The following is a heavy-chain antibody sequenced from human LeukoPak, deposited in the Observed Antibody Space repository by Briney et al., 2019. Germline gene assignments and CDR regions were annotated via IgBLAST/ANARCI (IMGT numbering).Heavy chain of an antibody. J-gene: IGHJ4*02. Sequence: SETLSLTCTVSGGSISSSSYYWSWIRQPAGKGLEWIGRIYTSGSTNYNPSLKSRVTMSVDTSKNQFSLKLSSVTAADTAVYYCARAGCSSTSCHFDYWGQGTLVTVSS. V-gene: IGHV4-61*02. CDR1: GGSISSSSYY. D-gene: IGHD2-2*01. CDR2: IYTSGST. CDR3: ARAGCSSTSCHFDY.